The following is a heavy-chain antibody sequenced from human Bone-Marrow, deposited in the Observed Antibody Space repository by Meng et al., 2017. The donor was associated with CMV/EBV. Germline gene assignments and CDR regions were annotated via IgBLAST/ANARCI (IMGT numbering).Heavy chain of an antibody. V-gene: IGHV3-23*03. CDR2: IYSGGGTT. Sequence: GESLKISCAASGFTFSSYAMSWVRQAPGKGLEWVSIIYSGGGTTYYADSVKGRFTISRDNSKNTLYLQMNSLRAEDTAVYYCAKAIVPAAIPHDDYWGQGTLVTVSS. D-gene: IGHD2-2*01. J-gene: IGHJ4*02. CDR1: GFTFSSYA. CDR3: AKAIVPAAIPHDDY.